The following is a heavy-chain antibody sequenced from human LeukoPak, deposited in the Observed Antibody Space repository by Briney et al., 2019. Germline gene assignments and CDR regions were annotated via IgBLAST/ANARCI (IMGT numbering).Heavy chain of an antibody. V-gene: IGHV1-8*03. CDR2: MNPNSGNT. CDR1: GYTFTSYD. CDR3: ARGSSTLSYYYYYYMDV. D-gene: IGHD6-13*01. J-gene: IGHJ6*03. Sequence: GASVKVSCKASGYTFTSYDINWERQATGQGLEWMGWMNPNSGNTGYAQKFQGRVTITRNTSISTAYMELSSLRSEDTAVYYCARGSSTLSYYYYYYMDVWGKGTTVTVSS.